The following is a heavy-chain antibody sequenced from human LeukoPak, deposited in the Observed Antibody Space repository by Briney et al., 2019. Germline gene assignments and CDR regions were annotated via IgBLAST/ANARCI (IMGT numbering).Heavy chain of an antibody. J-gene: IGHJ3*02. CDR3: ARIRAYGSGSYYDAFDI. D-gene: IGHD3-10*01. CDR2: MNPNSGNT. CDR1: GYTFTSYD. V-gene: IGHV1-8*01. Sequence: ASVKVSCKASGYTFTSYDINWVRQATGQGLEWMGWMNPNSGNTGYAQKFQGRVTTTRNTSISTAYMELSSLRSEDTAVYYCARIRAYGSGSYYDAFDIWGQGTMVTVSS.